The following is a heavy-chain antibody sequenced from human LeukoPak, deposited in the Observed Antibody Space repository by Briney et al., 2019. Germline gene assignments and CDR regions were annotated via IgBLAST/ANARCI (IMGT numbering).Heavy chain of an antibody. CDR3: AGRDSGDYPHFDY. J-gene: IGHJ4*02. CDR2: IYCEYRN. Sequence: AGTVRLSCAASGFTVSRNYMTWVRQAPGKGLEWVSLIYCEYRNYYADSVKGRFTISRDNSKNTLYLQMNSLRAEDTAVFYCAGRDSGDYPHFDYWGQGTLVSFSS. CDR1: GFTVSRNY. D-gene: IGHD4-17*01. V-gene: IGHV3-53*01.